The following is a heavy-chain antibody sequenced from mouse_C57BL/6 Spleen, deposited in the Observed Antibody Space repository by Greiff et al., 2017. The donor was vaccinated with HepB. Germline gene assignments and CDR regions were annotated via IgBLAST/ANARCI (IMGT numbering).Heavy chain of an antibody. V-gene: IGHV5-4*01. Sequence: EVKLQESGGGLVKPGGSLKLSCAASGFTFSSYAMSWVRQTPEKRLEWVATISDGGSYTYYPDNVKGRFTISRDNAKNNLYLQMSHLKSEDTAMYYCAREGGLGDGYYGEDYWGQGTTLTVSS. D-gene: IGHD2-3*01. CDR2: ISDGGSYT. J-gene: IGHJ2*01. CDR3: AREGGLGDGYYGEDY. CDR1: GFTFSSYA.